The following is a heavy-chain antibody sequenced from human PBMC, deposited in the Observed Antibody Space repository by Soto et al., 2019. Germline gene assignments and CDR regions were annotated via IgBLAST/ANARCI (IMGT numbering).Heavy chain of an antibody. CDR1: GGSISSSSYY. D-gene: IGHD3-22*01. V-gene: IGHV4-39*01. Sequence: QLQLQESGPGLVKPSETLSLTCTVSGGSISSSSYYWGWIRQPPGKGLEWIGSVYYSGSTYDNPSLKSRITLSVDRSKSQFSLKLPSVTAADTAVYYCARLLYDSRGYYYFDYWGQGTLVTVSS. J-gene: IGHJ4*02. CDR2: VYYSGST. CDR3: ARLLYDSRGYYYFDY.